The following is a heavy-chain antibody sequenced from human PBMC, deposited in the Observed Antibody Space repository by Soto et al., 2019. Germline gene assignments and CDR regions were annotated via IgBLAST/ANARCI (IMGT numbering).Heavy chain of an antibody. CDR2: ISEGGDNT. D-gene: IGHD4-17*01. J-gene: IGHJ4*02. V-gene: IGHV3-23*01. CDR3: ARPTSADYGDYGWDF. CDR1: GFTFANYA. Sequence: GGSLRLSCTASGFTFANYAMHWVRQAPGKGLEWLASISEGGDNTDYADAVKGRFTISRDNSKNTLFLQMNSLRAEDTAVYYCARPTSADYGDYGWDFWGQGTQVTVS.